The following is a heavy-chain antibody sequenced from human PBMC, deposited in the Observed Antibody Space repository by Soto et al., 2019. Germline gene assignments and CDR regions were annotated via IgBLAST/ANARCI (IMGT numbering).Heavy chain of an antibody. J-gene: IGHJ4*02. CDR3: ATGANFYYDTGRY. Sequence: PGGSLRISGAAPGFTFIIYALDWGRQVPGKGLEWVAVMSPNGNNQYYADSVKGRFTISRDTSKSTLYLQMTSLRPDDTAVYYCATGANFYYDTGRYCGQGTLVTGS. CDR2: MSPNGNNQ. V-gene: IGHV3-30-3*01. CDR1: GFTFIIYA. D-gene: IGHD3-22*01.